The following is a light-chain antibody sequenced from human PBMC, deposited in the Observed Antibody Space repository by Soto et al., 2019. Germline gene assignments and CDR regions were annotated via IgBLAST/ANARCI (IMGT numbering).Light chain of an antibody. CDR1: QSIRNY. Sequence: DIQMTQSPSSLSGSVGDRVTITCRSSQSIRNYVNWYQQKPGKAPKVLIYAASSLQSGVPSRFSGSGSGTEFTLTISSLQPEDFATYYCQQSSSPPLTFGPGTKVPVK. CDR2: AAS. CDR3: QQSSSPPLT. J-gene: IGKJ3*01. V-gene: IGKV1-39*01.